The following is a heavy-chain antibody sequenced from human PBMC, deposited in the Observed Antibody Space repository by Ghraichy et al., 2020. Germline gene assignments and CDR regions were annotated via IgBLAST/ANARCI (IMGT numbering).Heavy chain of an antibody. V-gene: IGHV3-33*01. CDR2: IWFDGSNN. CDR1: GFTFSSYG. Sequence: GGSLRLSCAASGFTFSSYGMHWVLQAPGRGLDWVAVIWFDGSNNHYADSVKGRFSISRDNSKNTLYLQMNSLRAEDTAVYYCVRADSSGYDTRYFDYWGQGILVTVSS. D-gene: IGHD3-22*01. CDR3: VRADSSGYDTRYFDY. J-gene: IGHJ4*02.